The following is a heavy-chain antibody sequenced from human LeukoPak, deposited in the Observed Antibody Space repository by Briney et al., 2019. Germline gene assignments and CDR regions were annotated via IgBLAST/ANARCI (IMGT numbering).Heavy chain of an antibody. CDR3: ARSLLHPYYMDV. D-gene: IGHD3-3*01. CDR2: ISGSSSYI. J-gene: IGHJ6*03. CDR1: GFTFSSYW. Sequence: AGGSLRLSCAASGFTFSSYWMSWVRQAPGKGLEWVSFISGSSSYIYYADSLKGRFTISRDNAKNSLYLQMNSLRAEDTAVYYCARSLLHPYYMDVWGKGTTVTVSS. V-gene: IGHV3-21*01.